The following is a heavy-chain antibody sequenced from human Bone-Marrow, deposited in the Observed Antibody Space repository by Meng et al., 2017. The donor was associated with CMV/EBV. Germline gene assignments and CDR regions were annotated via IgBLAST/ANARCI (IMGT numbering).Heavy chain of an antibody. Sequence: GSLRLSCTVSGGSISSSSYYWSWIRQPPGKGLEWIGYIYYSGSTNYNPSLKSRVTISVDTSKNQFSLKLSSVTAADTTVYYCARDPIYRAAAGYYYYYGMDVWGQGTTVTVSS. D-gene: IGHD6-13*01. V-gene: IGHV4-61*01. CDR1: GGSISSSSYY. CDR3: ARDPIYRAAAGYYYYYGMDV. J-gene: IGHJ6*02. CDR2: IYYSGST.